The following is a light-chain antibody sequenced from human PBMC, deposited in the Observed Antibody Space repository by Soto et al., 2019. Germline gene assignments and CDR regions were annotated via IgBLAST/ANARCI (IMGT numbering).Light chain of an antibody. CDR2: RDN. CDR1: ISNIATNY. Sequence: QAVVTQPPSVSGTPGQRVTISCSGGISNIATNYVHWFQQLPGTAPKVLSNRDNQRPSGVPDRFSGSKSGTSASLAISGLRSEDEAEYYCAAWDDTVRSYVCGTGTKVTVL. CDR3: AAWDDTVRSYV. V-gene: IGLV1-47*01. J-gene: IGLJ1*01.